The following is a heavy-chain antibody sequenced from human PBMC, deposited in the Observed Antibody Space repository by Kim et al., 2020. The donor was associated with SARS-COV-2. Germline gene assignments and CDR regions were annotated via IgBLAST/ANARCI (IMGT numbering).Heavy chain of an antibody. V-gene: IGHV4-59*01. J-gene: IGHJ3*02. Sequence: NYNPSLKSRVTISVDTSKNQFSLRLSSVTAADTAVYYCARAERTFDAFDIWGQGTMVTVSS. D-gene: IGHD1-26*01. CDR3: ARAERTFDAFDI.